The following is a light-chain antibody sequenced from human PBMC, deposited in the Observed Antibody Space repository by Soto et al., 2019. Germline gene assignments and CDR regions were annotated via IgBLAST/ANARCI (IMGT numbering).Light chain of an antibody. V-gene: IGLV2-23*01. CDR3: FSYAGGVTSG. Sequence: QSVLTQPASVSGSPGQSITISCAGTSSVFGSYNRVSWYQQHPGKAPKLIIYEGSNRPSGISNRYSGSKSGNTASLTISGLQAEDEADYYCFSYAGGVTSGFGAGTKVTVL. J-gene: IGLJ1*01. CDR2: EGS. CDR1: SSVFGSYNR.